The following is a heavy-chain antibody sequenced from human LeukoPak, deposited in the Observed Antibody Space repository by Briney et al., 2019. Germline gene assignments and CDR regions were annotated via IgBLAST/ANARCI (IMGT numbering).Heavy chain of an antibody. CDR3: ARMSGSYLVDY. Sequence: PSEALSLTCTVSGGSISSSGNYWGWVRQPPGKGLEWIGSINYSGNTYYNPSLKSRVTISVETSKNQFSLKLTSVTAADTAVYYCARMSGSYLVDYWGQGTLVTVSS. D-gene: IGHD1-26*01. J-gene: IGHJ4*02. CDR1: GGSISSSGNY. V-gene: IGHV4-39*01. CDR2: INYSGNT.